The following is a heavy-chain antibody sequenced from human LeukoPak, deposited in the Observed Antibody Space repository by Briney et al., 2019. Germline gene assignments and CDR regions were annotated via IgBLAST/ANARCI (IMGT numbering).Heavy chain of an antibody. CDR2: IYWDDDK. CDR3: AHSKELLLWFGELSYYFDY. J-gene: IGHJ4*02. D-gene: IGHD3-10*01. Sequence: SGPTLVKPTQTLTLTCTFSGFSLSTSGVGVGWIRQPPGKALEWLAFIYWDDDKRYSPSLKSRLTITKDTSKNQVVLTMTNMDPVDTATYYCAHSKELLLWFGELSYYFDYWGQGTLVTVSS. V-gene: IGHV2-5*02. CDR1: GFSLSTSGVG.